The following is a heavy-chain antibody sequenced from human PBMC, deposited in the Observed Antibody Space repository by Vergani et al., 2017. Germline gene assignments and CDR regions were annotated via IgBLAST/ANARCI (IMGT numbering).Heavy chain of an antibody. CDR1: GFTSAGYA. D-gene: IGHD6-6*01. J-gene: IGHJ5*02. V-gene: IGHV3-9*02. Sequence: EVQLEESGGGLVLPGRSLRLSCVASGFTSAGYAMHWVRQAPGKGLEWVSGISWNSNSIGYADSVKGRFTISRDNAKNSLYLQMNSLRAEDTALYYCAKDLRTSSVGGWFDPWGQGTLVTVSS. CDR2: ISWNSNSI. CDR3: AKDLRTSSVGGWFDP.